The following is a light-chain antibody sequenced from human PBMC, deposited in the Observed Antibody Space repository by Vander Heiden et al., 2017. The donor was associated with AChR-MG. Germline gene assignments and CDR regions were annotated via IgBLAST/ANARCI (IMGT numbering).Light chain of an antibody. CDR1: SSDVGRYNY. V-gene: IGLV2-8*01. Sequence: QSALTQPPSASGSPGQSVTISCTGTSSDVGRYNYVSWYQQHPGKAPKLMIYEVSKRPSGVPDRFSGSKSGNTASLTVSGLQAEDEADYYCSSYAGSNNVVVFGGGTKLTVL. CDR3: SSYAGSNNVVV. J-gene: IGLJ2*01. CDR2: EVS.